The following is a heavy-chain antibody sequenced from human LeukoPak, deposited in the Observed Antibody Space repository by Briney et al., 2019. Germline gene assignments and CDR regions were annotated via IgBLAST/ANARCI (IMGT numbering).Heavy chain of an antibody. CDR1: GLTFSNYA. Sequence: PGGSLRLSCAASGLTFSNYAMSWVRQAPGKGLEWVSTISSSGGNTNYVDSVKGRFTISRDNSKNTLYLQMNSLRAEDTAVYYCAKDHEGGRWDYFDYWGQGTLVTVSS. J-gene: IGHJ4*02. CDR3: AKDHEGGRWDYFDY. D-gene: IGHD3-16*01. V-gene: IGHV3-23*01. CDR2: ISSSGGNT.